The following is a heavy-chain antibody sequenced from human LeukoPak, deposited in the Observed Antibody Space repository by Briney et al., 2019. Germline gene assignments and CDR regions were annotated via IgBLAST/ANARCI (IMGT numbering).Heavy chain of an antibody. CDR3: AGSVVRGVIDY. J-gene: IGHJ4*02. CDR1: GGSISSDSYS. Sequence: PSQTLSLTCTVSGGSISSDSYSWSWIRQPAGKELEVIGRLFTSGNTNYNPSLKSRVTISLDTSKSQFSLMLRSVTAADTAVYYCAGSVVRGVIDYWGQGTLVTVSS. D-gene: IGHD3-10*01. CDR2: LFTSGNT. V-gene: IGHV4-61*02.